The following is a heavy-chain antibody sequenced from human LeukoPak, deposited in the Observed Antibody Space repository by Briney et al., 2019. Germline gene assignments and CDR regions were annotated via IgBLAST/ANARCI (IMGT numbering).Heavy chain of an antibody. V-gene: IGHV5-51*01. Sequence: GGSLEISGQGSGSHFTSYWSGGGRRLPGKGREGMGIIYPGDSDTRYSPSCEGQVTISADKSITTAYLQWSSLKASDTAMYYCARQRTYYYGSDAFDIWGQGTMVTVSS. CDR3: ARQRTYYYGSDAFDI. J-gene: IGHJ3*02. CDR1: GSHFTSYW. D-gene: IGHD3-10*01. CDR2: IYPGDSDT.